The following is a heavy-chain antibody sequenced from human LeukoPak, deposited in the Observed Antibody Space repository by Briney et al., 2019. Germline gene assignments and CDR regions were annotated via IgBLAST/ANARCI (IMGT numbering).Heavy chain of an antibody. Sequence: SETLSLTCTVSGGSISSYYWSWIRQPPGKGLEWIGYIYTSGSTNYNPSPKSRVTISVDTSKNQFSLKLSSVTAADTAVYYCARSSIAARPVRLPWWFDPWGQGTLVTVSS. CDR1: GGSISSYY. V-gene: IGHV4-4*09. J-gene: IGHJ5*02. CDR3: ARSSIAARPVRLPWWFDP. CDR2: IYTSGST. D-gene: IGHD6-6*01.